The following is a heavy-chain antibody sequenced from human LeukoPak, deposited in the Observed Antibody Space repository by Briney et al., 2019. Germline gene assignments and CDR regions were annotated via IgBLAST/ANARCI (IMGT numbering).Heavy chain of an antibody. J-gene: IGHJ4*02. V-gene: IGHV3-30-3*01. D-gene: IGHD1-26*01. CDR3: ARAVGATDY. Sequence: GRSLRLSCAASGFTFSSYAMHWVRQAPGKGLEWVAVISYDGSNKYYADSVKGRFTISRDNSKNTLYLQMNSLRAEDTAVYYCARAVGATDYWGQGTLVTVSS. CDR2: ISYDGSNK. CDR1: GFTFSSYA.